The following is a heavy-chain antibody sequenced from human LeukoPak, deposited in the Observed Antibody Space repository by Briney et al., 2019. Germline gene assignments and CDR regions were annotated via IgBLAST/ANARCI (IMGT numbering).Heavy chain of an antibody. V-gene: IGHV1-69*05. CDR2: IIPIFGTA. Sequence: ASVKVSCKASGGTFSSYAISWVRQAPGQGLEWMGGIIPIFGTANYAQKFQGRVTITTDESTSTAYMELSSLRSEDTAVYYCARDRVLDSNGWSGPADYYYMDVWGKGTTVTVSS. CDR1: GGTFSSYA. CDR3: ARDRVLDSNGWSGPADYYYMDV. D-gene: IGHD6-19*01. J-gene: IGHJ6*03.